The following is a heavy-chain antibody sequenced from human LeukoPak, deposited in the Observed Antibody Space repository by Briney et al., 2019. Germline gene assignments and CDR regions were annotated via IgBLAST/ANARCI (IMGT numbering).Heavy chain of an antibody. CDR2: FNPEDGEK. CDR3: ATDPVGYCSSDSCYSVDY. Sequence: ASVKVSCKVSGYTLTELSTYWVRQAPGKGLEWMGGFNPEDGEKIYVEKFQGRVTMTEDTSIDTVYMELSGLRSEDTAMYYCATDPVGYCSSDSCYSVDYWGQGTLVTVSS. V-gene: IGHV1-24*01. D-gene: IGHD2-15*01. J-gene: IGHJ4*02. CDR1: GYTLTELS.